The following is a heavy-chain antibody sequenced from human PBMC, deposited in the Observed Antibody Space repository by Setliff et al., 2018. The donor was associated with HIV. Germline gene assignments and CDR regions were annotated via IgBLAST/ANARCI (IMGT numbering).Heavy chain of an antibody. V-gene: IGHV4-59*11. J-gene: IGHJ3*02. CDR2: IYYSGVT. CDR3: VRVFDRWLLDAFDI. CDR1: GDSSSSHY. Sequence: SETQSLTCSVSGDSSSSHYWSWIRQPPGKGLECIGSIYYSGVTNYSPSLKSRVTISVDTSKNHVSLRLNSVTAADTAVYYCVRVFDRWLLDAFDIWGQGTMVTVSS. D-gene: IGHD2-15*01.